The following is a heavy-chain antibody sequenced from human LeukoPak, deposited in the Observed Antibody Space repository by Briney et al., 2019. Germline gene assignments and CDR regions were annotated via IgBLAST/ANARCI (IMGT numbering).Heavy chain of an antibody. V-gene: IGHV4-59*06. Sequence: SETLSLTCTVSGGSISSYYWSWIRQHPGKGLEWIGYIYYSGSTYYNPSLKSRVTISVDTSKNQFSLKLSSVTAADTAVYYCARGSENDYGDFHFDYWGQGTLVTVSS. D-gene: IGHD4-17*01. CDR2: IYYSGST. CDR1: GGSISSYY. CDR3: ARGSENDYGDFHFDY. J-gene: IGHJ4*02.